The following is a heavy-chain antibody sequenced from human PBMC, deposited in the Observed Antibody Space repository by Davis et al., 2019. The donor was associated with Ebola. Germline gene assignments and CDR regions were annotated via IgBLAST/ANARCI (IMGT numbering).Heavy chain of an antibody. V-gene: IGHV1-46*01. D-gene: IGHD2-15*01. J-gene: IGHJ6*02. CDR1: GYTFTSYY. Sequence: AASVKVSCKASGYTFTSYYMHWVRQAPGQGLEWMGIINPGGGSTSYAQKFQGRVTMTRDTSTSTVYMELSSLRSEDTAVYYCARDGGHCSGGSCYLVSYYYYGMDVWGQGTTVTVSS. CDR2: INPGGGST. CDR3: ARDGGHCSGGSCYLVSYYYYGMDV.